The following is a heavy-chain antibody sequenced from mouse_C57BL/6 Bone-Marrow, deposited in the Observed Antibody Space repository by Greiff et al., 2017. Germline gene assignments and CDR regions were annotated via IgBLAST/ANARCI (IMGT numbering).Heavy chain of an antibody. CDR2: IDPNSGGT. Sequence: QVQLQQPGAELVKPGASVKLSCKASGYTFTSYWMHWVKQRPGRGLEWIGRIDPNSGGTKYNEKFKSKATLTVDKPSSTAYMQLSSLTSEDSAVDYCARVLYYYGTFKDYFDYWGQGTTLTVSS. CDR1: GYTFTSYW. V-gene: IGHV1-72*01. D-gene: IGHD1-1*01. J-gene: IGHJ2*01. CDR3: ARVLYYYGTFKDYFDY.